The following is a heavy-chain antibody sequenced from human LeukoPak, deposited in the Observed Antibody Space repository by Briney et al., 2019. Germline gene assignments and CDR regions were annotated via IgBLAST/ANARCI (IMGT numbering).Heavy chain of an antibody. D-gene: IGHD6-6*01. CDR1: GGPFSGYY. J-gene: IGHJ4*02. CDR3: ARGLSLAARDYF. Sequence: SSEPLSLPCAVYGGPFSGYYWSWLRQPPGKGLEWIGEINHSGSTNYNTSRKSRVTISVDTSKNQFSLKLSSVTAADTAVYCCARGLSLAARDYFWGQGTLVTVSS. V-gene: IGHV4-34*01. CDR2: INHSGST.